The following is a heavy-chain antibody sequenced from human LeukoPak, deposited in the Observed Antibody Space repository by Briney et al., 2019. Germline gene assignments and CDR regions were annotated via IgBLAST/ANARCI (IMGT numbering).Heavy chain of an antibody. Sequence: GGSLRLSCAASGFTFSSYAMSWVRQAPGKGLEWVSAISGSGGSTYYADSVKGRFTISRDNSKNTLYLQMNSLRAEDTAVYYCAKVGGIITMIVVVNYSDYWGQGTLVTVSS. V-gene: IGHV3-23*01. J-gene: IGHJ4*02. CDR2: ISGSGGST. D-gene: IGHD3-22*01. CDR3: AKVGGIITMIVVVNYSDY. CDR1: GFTFSSYA.